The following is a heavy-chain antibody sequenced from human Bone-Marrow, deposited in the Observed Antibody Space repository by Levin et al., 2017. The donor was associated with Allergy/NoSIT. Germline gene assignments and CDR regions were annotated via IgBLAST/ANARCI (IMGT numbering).Heavy chain of an antibody. J-gene: IGHJ4*02. CDR2: IYYSGST. D-gene: IGHD3-22*01. CDR3: ARPDYYDSSYNY. Sequence: SETLSLTCTVSGGSISSSTYYWGWIRQPPGKGLEWIGSIYYSGSTYYNPSLKSRVTISVDTSKNQFSLKLSSVTAADTAVYYCARPDYYDSSYNYWGQGTLVTVSS. CDR1: GGSISSSTYY. V-gene: IGHV4-39*01.